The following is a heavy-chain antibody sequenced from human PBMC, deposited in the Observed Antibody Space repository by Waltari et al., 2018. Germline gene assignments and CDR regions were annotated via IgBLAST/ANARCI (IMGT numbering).Heavy chain of an antibody. CDR2: INHSGST. J-gene: IGHJ6*02. Sequence: QVQLQESGPGLVKPSETLSLTCTVSGGSISSYYWSWIRQPPGKGLEWIGEINHSGSTNYNPTLKRRVTISVDTTKNQFSLKLSSVTAADTAVYYCATDSNYKYYYYYYGMDVWGQGTTVTVSS. D-gene: IGHD4-4*01. V-gene: IGHV4-59*12. CDR3: ATDSNYKYYYYYYGMDV. CDR1: GGSISSYY.